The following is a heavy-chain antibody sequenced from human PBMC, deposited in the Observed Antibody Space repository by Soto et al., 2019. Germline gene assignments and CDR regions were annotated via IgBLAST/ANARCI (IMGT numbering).Heavy chain of an antibody. CDR3: EQDLRESGYDSVDY. D-gene: IGHD5-12*01. V-gene: IGHV3-9*01. Sequence: GGSLRLSCAASGFTFDDYAMHWVRQAPGKGLEWVSGISWNSGSIGYADSVKGRFTISRDNAKNSLYLQMNSLRAEDTALYYCEQDLRESGYDSVDYWGQGTLVTVSS. CDR1: GFTFDDYA. CDR2: ISWNSGSI. J-gene: IGHJ4*02.